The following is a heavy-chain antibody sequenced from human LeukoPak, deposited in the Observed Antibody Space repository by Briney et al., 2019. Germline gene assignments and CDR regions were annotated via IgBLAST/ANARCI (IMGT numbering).Heavy chain of an antibody. Sequence: GASVKVSCKASGYTFTSYAMNWVRQAPGQGLEWMGWINTNTGNPTYAQGFTGRFVFSLDTSVSTAYLQISSLKAEDTAVYYCARDRPLDYGDYFRVCAFDIWGQGTMVTVSS. V-gene: IGHV7-4-1*02. CDR2: INTNTGNP. J-gene: IGHJ3*02. CDR3: ARDRPLDYGDYFRVCAFDI. D-gene: IGHD4-17*01. CDR1: GYTFTSYA.